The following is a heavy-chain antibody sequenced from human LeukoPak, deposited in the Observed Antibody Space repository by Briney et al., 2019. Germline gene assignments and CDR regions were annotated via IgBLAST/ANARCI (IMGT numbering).Heavy chain of an antibody. CDR1: GFTFSSYA. CDR2: ISGSGGST. J-gene: IGHJ4*02. V-gene: IGHV3-23*01. D-gene: IGHD3-16*01. CDR3: AKDHHLYPTTSFDY. Sequence: GGSLRLSCAASGFTFSSYAVSWVRQAPGKGLEWVSAISGSGGSTYYADSVKGRFTIPRDNSKNTLYLQMNSLRAEDTAVYYCAKDHHLYPTTSFDYWGQGTLVTVSS.